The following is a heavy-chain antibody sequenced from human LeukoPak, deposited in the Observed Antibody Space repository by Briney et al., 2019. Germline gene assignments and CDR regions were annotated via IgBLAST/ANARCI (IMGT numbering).Heavy chain of an antibody. CDR3: GSGEWPQNY. Sequence: PGGSLRLSCAASGFTFSSYAMSWVRQAPGKGLEWVSAISGSGGNTYFRSSGEGRFNISRDNSKNTLYLQMNRLRAEDTAFYYWGSGEWPQNYWGQGTLVTVSS. V-gene: IGHV3-23*01. D-gene: IGHD3-10*01. J-gene: IGHJ4*02. CDR1: GFTFSSYA. CDR2: ISGSGGNT.